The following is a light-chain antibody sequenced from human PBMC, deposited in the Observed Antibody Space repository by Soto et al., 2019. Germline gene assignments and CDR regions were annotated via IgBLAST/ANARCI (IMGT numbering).Light chain of an antibody. CDR3: QHSWT. CDR1: QNIGAS. CDR2: TTS. J-gene: IGKJ2*01. V-gene: IGKV1-39*01. Sequence: DIQMTQSPSSLSASVGDRVTITCRASQNIGASLKWYQQKPGKAPKLLIYTTSSLQSGVPSRFSGSGSGTDFTLTVSSLQPEDFASYYCQHSWTFGQGTKLEI.